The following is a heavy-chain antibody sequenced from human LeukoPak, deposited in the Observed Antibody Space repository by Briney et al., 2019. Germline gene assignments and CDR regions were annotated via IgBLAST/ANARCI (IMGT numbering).Heavy chain of an antibody. J-gene: IGHJ5*02. Sequence: SETLSLTCNVSGGSISSTSHYWGWIRQPPGKGLEWIGSIYYSGSTHNSPSLKSRVTISVDTSKNQFSLKVSSVTAADTAVYYCARLVGGSSWFGPWGQGTLVTVSS. D-gene: IGHD6-13*01. CDR3: ARLVGGSSWFGP. CDR2: IYYSGST. CDR1: GGSISSTSHY. V-gene: IGHV4-39*01.